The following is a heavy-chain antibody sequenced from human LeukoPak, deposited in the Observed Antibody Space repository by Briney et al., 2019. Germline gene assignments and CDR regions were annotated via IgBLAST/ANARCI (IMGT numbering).Heavy chain of an antibody. CDR3: TRDAHYDFWSGYTRYYYYYYYMDV. CDR1: GFIFGDYA. Sequence: PGRSLRLSCTASGFIFGDYAMSWFRQAPGKGLEWVGFIRSKAYGGTTEYAASVKGRFTISRDDSKSIAYLQMNSLKTEDTAVYYCTRDAHYDFWSGYTRYYYYYYYMDVWGKGTTVTVSS. CDR2: IRSKAYGGTT. D-gene: IGHD3-3*01. J-gene: IGHJ6*03. V-gene: IGHV3-49*03.